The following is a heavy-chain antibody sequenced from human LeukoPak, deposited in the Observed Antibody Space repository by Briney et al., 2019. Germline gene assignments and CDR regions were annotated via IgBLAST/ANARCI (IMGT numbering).Heavy chain of an antibody. CDR1: GYTFTGYY. Sequence: ASVKDSCKTSGYTFTGYYMHRVRQAPGQGLEWMGWINPNTGGTNYAQNFQGRVTMTSDTSVNTAYVELTSLESDDTAVYYCTRFSPYSDSSGGAHWGQGALVTVSS. J-gene: IGHJ4*02. CDR2: INPNTGGT. V-gene: IGHV1-2*02. D-gene: IGHD6-13*01. CDR3: TRFSPYSDSSGGAH.